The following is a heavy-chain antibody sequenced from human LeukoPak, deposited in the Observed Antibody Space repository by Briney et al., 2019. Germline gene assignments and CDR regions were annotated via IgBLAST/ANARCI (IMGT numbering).Heavy chain of an antibody. CDR3: AREGQSSDAFDI. V-gene: IGHV3-7*01. D-gene: IGHD3-10*01. CDR1: GFTFRNYW. J-gene: IGHJ3*02. Sequence: GGSLRLSCAASGFTFRNYWMRWVRQAPGKGLEWVADIEQDGSESYYVDSVKGRFTISRDNAKNSLYLQMSSLRAEDTAVYYCAREGQSSDAFDIWGQGTMVTVSS. CDR2: IEQDGSES.